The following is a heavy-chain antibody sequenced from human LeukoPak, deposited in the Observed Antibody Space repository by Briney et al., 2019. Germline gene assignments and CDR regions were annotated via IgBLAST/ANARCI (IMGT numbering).Heavy chain of an antibody. J-gene: IGHJ4*02. Sequence: SVKVSCKASGGTFSSYAISWVLQAPGQGLEWMGGIIPIFGTANYAQKFQGRVTITTDESTSTAYMELSSLRSEDTAVYYCAIPKNDILTGYDYWGQGTLVTVSS. CDR2: IIPIFGTA. D-gene: IGHD3-9*01. V-gene: IGHV1-69*05. CDR1: GGTFSSYA. CDR3: AIPKNDILTGYDY.